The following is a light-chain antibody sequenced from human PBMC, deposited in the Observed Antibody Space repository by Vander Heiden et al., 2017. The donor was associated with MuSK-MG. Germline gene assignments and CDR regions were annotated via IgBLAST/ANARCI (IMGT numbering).Light chain of an antibody. J-gene: IGLJ1*01. CDR1: SSNIGNNA. CDR2: YDD. Sequence: QSVLTQPPSVSEAPRQRVNISCSGSSSNIGNNAVNWYQQLPGKAPKLLIYYDDLLPSGVSDRFSGSKSGTSASLAISWLQSEDEADYYCAAWDDSLNGPHYVFGTGTKVTVL. V-gene: IGLV1-36*01. CDR3: AAWDDSLNGPHYV.